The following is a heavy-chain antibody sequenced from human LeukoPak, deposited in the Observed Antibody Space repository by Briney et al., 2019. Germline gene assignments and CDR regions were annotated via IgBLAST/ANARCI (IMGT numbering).Heavy chain of an antibody. V-gene: IGHV3-48*01. D-gene: IGHD1-14*01. CDR2: ISSSSSTI. Sequence: PGGSLRLSCAASGFTFSSYSMNWVRQAPGKGLEGVSYISSSSSTIYYADSVKGRFTISRDNAKNSLYLQMNSLRAEDTAVYYCARGTSPTGNDYWGQGTLVTVSS. CDR3: ARGTSPTGNDY. CDR1: GFTFSSYS. J-gene: IGHJ4*02.